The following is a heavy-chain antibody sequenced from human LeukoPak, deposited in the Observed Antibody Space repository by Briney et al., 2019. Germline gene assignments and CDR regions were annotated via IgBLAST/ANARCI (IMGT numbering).Heavy chain of an antibody. V-gene: IGHV4-59*01. J-gene: IGHJ6*02. Sequence: PSETLSLTCTVSGGSISSYYWSWIRQPPGKGLEWIGYIYYSGSTSYNPSLKSRVTMSVDTSKNQFSLKLISVTAADTAVYYCARVRERNSYYYGMDVWGQGTTVTVSS. CDR1: GGSISSYY. CDR2: IYYSGST. D-gene: IGHD1-26*01. CDR3: ARVRERNSYYYGMDV.